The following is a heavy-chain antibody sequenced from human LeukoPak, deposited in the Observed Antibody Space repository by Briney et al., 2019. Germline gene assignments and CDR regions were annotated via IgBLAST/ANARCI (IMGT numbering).Heavy chain of an antibody. V-gene: IGHV4-61*05. CDR1: GGSISSGTYY. Sequence: PSETLSLTCTVSGGSISSGTYYWGWIRQSPEKGLEWIGYIYYSGNINYNPSLKSRVTISVDTSKSQFSLKLSSVTAADTAMYYCARHGIPSFYGMDVWGQGTTVTVSS. CDR2: IYYSGNI. J-gene: IGHJ6*02. CDR3: ARHGIPSFYGMDV. D-gene: IGHD1-1*01.